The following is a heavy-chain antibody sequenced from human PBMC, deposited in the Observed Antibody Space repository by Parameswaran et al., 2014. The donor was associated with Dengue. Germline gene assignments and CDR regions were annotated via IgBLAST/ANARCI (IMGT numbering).Heavy chain of an antibody. CDR2: IYWDDDK. V-gene: IGHV2-5*08. D-gene: IGHD3-10*01. CDR3: AHRRRSGVPGSYYDYDY. J-gene: IGHJ4*02. Sequence: RWIRQPPGKALEWLALIYWDDDKRYSPSLKSRLTITKDTSKNQVVLTMTNMDPVDTATYYCAHRRRSGVPGSYYDYDYWGQGTLVTAPQ.